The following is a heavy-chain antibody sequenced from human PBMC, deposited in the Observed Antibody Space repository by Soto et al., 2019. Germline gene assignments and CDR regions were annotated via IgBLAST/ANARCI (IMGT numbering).Heavy chain of an antibody. Sequence: GGSLRLSCAASGCTLSGCAMDWVRQAPGKGLEYVSGISSNGVGTYYANSVQGRFTISRDNSKNTVYLQMGSLRPEDMAVYYCARRARPDFYYMDVWGKGTTVTVSS. CDR1: GCTLSGCA. J-gene: IGHJ6*03. CDR2: ISSNGVGT. D-gene: IGHD6-6*01. V-gene: IGHV3-64*01. CDR3: ARRARPDFYYMDV.